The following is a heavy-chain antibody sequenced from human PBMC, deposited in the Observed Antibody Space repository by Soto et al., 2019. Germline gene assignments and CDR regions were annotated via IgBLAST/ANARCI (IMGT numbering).Heavy chain of an antibody. CDR3: IRQRTTVVTQAYFDH. J-gene: IGHJ4*02. D-gene: IGHD2-21*02. CDR1: GESISSSSYY. Sequence: PSETLSLTCIVSGESISSSSYYWGWIRQPPGKGLEWIGSIYYSGRTYYNPSFKSRVTISIDTSKNQFSLKLSSVTATDTAVYYGIRQRTTVVTQAYFDHLGQGALVNVSS. V-gene: IGHV4-39*01. CDR2: IYYSGRT.